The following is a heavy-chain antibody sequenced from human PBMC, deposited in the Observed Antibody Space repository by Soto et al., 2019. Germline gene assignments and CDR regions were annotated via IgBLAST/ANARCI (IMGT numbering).Heavy chain of an antibody. D-gene: IGHD1-26*01. V-gene: IGHV3-73*01. Sequence: EVQLVESGGGLVQPGGSVKLSCAASGFNFSVSSMHWVRQASGKGMEWVGRIRSKAKDYATAYAESVKGRFAISRDDLKNTMYLQMSSERTEDTAMYYCAIEGAGFGQWGQGTLVNVSS. CDR1: GFNFSVSS. J-gene: IGHJ4*02. CDR2: IRSKAKDYAT. CDR3: AIEGAGFGQ.